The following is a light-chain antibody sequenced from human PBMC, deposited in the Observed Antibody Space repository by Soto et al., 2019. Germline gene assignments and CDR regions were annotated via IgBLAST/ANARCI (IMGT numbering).Light chain of an antibody. CDR2: DAS. CDR3: QQYNSPPT. Sequence: DIQMTQSPSTLSASVGDRVTITCRASQSISSWLAWYQQKPGKAPKLLIYDASSLESGVPSRFSGSGSGTEFTLTISSLQPDDFATYYCQQYNSPPTFGGGTKVDIK. CDR1: QSISSW. V-gene: IGKV1-5*01. J-gene: IGKJ4*01.